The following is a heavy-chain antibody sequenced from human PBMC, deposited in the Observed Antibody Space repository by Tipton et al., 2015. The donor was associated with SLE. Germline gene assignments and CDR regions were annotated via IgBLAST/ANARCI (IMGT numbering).Heavy chain of an antibody. CDR2: IQYDGSNK. CDR3: APQGDGSSFDY. V-gene: IGHV3-30*02. Sequence: SLRLSCAASGFTFSSYGMHWVRQAPGKGLEWVAFIQYDGSNKYYADSVKGRFTISRDNSKNTLYLQMNSLRPEDSAVYYCAPQGDGSSFDYWGQGTLVTVSS. CDR1: GFTFSSYG. J-gene: IGHJ4*02. D-gene: IGHD1-26*01.